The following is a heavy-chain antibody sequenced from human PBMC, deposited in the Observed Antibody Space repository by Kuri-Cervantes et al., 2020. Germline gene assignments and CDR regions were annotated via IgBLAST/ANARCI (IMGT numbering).Heavy chain of an antibody. CDR3: ASCTPPDAFDI. V-gene: IGHV4-39*07. CDR2: IYYSGST. D-gene: IGHD2-15*01. Sequence: SETLSLTCTVSGGSVSSGSYYWCWIRQPPGKGLEWIGSIYYSGSTYYNPSLKSRVTISVDTSKNQFSLKLSSVTAADTAVYYCASCTPPDAFDIWGQGTMVTVSS. CDR1: GGSVSSGSYY. J-gene: IGHJ3*02.